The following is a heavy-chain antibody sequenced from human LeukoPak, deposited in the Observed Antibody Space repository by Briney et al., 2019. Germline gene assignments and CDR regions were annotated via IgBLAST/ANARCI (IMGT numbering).Heavy chain of an antibody. D-gene: IGHD3-22*01. CDR2: ISAYNGNT. V-gene: IGHV1-18*01. CDR1: GYTFTSYG. Sequence: ASVKVSCKASGYTFTSYGISWVRQAPGQELEWMGWISAYNGNTNYAQKLQGRVTMTTDTSTSTAYMELRSLRSDDTAVYYCARDYYDSSGYLLFDYWGQGTLVTVSS. J-gene: IGHJ4*02. CDR3: ARDYYDSSGYLLFDY.